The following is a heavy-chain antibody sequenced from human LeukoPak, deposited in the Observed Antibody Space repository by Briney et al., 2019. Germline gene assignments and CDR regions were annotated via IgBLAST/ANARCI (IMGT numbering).Heavy chain of an antibody. J-gene: IGHJ4*02. CDR3: ARRSDYGDYFDY. D-gene: IGHD4-17*01. V-gene: IGHV4-59*12. CDR2: IYDTGNT. Sequence: PSETLSLTCTVSGGSISSYYWSWVRQPPGKGLEWIGHIYDTGNTNYNPSLESRVTISVDTSKNQFSLRLTSVTAADTALYFCARRSDYGDYFDYWGQGTLVTVSS. CDR1: GGSISSYY.